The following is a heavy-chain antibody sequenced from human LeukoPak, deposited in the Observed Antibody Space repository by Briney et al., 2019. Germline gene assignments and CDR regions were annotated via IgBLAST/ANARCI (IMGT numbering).Heavy chain of an antibody. CDR1: GASITTYS. CDR2: IHGNGST. D-gene: IGHD6-13*01. Sequence: SETLSLTCTVSGASITTYSWNWIRQPAGKGLEWIGRIHGNGSTNYNPSLKSRVTMSLDTSKSQFSLKLPSVTAADTALYYCARDMVSTWPYFYSYYYGMDVWGQGTTVTVSS. CDR3: ARDMVSTWPYFYSYYYGMDV. V-gene: IGHV4-4*07. J-gene: IGHJ6*02.